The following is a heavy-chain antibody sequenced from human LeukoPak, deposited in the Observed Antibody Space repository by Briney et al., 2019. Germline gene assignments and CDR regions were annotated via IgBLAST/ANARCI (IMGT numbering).Heavy chain of an antibody. CDR1: GFTFSDYY. Sequence: GGSLRLSCAASGFTFSDYYMSWIRQAPGKGLEWVSYISSSGSTIDYADSVKGRFTISRDNAKTSLYLQMNSLRAEDTAVYYCATDRKVGAGVPRFDYWGQGALVTVPS. J-gene: IGHJ4*02. D-gene: IGHD1-26*01. CDR3: ATDRKVGAGVPRFDY. CDR2: ISSSGSTI. V-gene: IGHV3-11*04.